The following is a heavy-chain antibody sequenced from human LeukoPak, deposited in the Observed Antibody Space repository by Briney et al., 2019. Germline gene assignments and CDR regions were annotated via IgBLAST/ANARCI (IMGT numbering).Heavy chain of an antibody. D-gene: IGHD3-16*01. CDR2: INPNSGGT. V-gene: IGHV1-2*02. CDR1: GYTFTGYY. Sequence: ASVKVSCKASGYTFTGYYMHWVRQAPGQGLEWMGWINPNSGGTNYPQKFHGRVTMTRDTSISTAYMELSRLRSDDTAVYYCARGSPLDVTFGGPGNYWGQGNLVTVSS. CDR3: ARGSPLDVTFGGPGNY. J-gene: IGHJ4*02.